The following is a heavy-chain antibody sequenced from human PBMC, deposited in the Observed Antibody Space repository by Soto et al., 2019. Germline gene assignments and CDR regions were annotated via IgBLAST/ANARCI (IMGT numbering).Heavy chain of an antibody. CDR3: ARDVVAAGIGGY. J-gene: IGHJ4*02. CDR1: GGSVTSGEYS. D-gene: IGHD6-13*01. V-gene: IGHV4-30-2*01. CDR2: IYHSGST. Sequence: QLQLQETGSGLVKPSQTLSLTCAVAGGSVTSGEYSWNWIRQPPGKGLEWIGYIYHSGSTYYNPSLKSRVTMSVDRSKNQFSLEMTSVTAADTAVYYCARDVVAAGIGGYWGRGTLVTVSS.